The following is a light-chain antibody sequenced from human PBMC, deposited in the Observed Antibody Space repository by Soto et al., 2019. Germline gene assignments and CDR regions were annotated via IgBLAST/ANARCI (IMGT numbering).Light chain of an antibody. CDR3: HHYGRSLWT. CDR1: QSVSSSY. V-gene: IGKV3-20*01. J-gene: IGKJ1*01. Sequence: EIVLTQSPGTLSLSPGERATLSCRASQSVSSSYLAWYQQKPGQAPRLLIYGASSRATGIPDRFSGSGSGTDLTLTISRLEPEDSAFYYCHHYGRSLWTFGQGTKVDIK. CDR2: GAS.